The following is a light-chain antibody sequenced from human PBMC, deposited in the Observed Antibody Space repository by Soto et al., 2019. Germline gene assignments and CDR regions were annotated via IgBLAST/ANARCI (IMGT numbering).Light chain of an antibody. J-gene: IGKJ3*01. CDR2: GAS. Sequence: EIVLTQSPGTLSLSPGERATLSCRASQSVSKNYLAWYQQKPGQAPRLLIYGASTRAAGIPDRFSGSGSGTDFTLTITRLEPEDSAVYYCQQYGNAPFTFGPGTKVDIK. CDR1: QSVSKNY. V-gene: IGKV3-20*01. CDR3: QQYGNAPFT.